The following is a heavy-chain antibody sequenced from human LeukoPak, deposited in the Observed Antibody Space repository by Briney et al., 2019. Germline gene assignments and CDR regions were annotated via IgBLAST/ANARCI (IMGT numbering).Heavy chain of an antibody. CDR2: ISGSGGST. V-gene: IGHV3-23*01. J-gene: IGHJ4*02. CDR3: AKDRSAAMVKNY. Sequence: GGSLRLSCAASGFTFSSYAMSWVRQTPGKGLGWVSAISGSGGSTYYADSVKGRFTISRDNSKNTLYLQMNSLRAEDTAVYYCAKDRSAAMVKNYWGQGTLVTVSS. D-gene: IGHD5-18*01. CDR1: GFTFSSYA.